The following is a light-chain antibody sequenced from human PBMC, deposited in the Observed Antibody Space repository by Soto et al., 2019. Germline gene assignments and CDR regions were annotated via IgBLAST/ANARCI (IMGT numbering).Light chain of an antibody. CDR2: EVS. CDR1: SGDIGGYNF. V-gene: IGLV2-14*01. J-gene: IGLJ3*02. CDR3: NSYPSASARV. Sequence: QSALTQPASVSGSPGQSITISCTGTSGDIGGYNFVSWYQQHPGKAPKVIIYEVSNRPSGVSNRFSGSKSGNTASLTISGLRADDEADYYCNSYPSASARVFGGGTKLTVL.